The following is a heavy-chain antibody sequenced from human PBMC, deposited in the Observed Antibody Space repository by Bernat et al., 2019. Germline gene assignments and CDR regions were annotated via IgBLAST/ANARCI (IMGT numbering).Heavy chain of an antibody. V-gene: IGHV3-74*01. CDR3: ARAAGTIHFLTGAQDDYYGMDV. J-gene: IGHJ6*02. D-gene: IGHD6-13*01. CDR1: GLTSSSYW. Sequence: EVQLVESGGGLVQPGGSLRLSCAASGLTSSSYWMHWVRQAPGKGLVWVSRINSDGSSTSYADSVRGRCTNSRDKAKNTLSLQMNRLRTEDTAVYYCARAAGTIHFLTGAQDDYYGMDVWGQGTTVTVSS. CDR2: INSDGSST.